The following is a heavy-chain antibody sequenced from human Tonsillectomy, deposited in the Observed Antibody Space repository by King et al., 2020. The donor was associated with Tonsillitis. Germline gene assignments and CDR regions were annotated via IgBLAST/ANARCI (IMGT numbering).Heavy chain of an antibody. CDR1: GGSISSYY. J-gene: IGHJ6*03. Sequence: QLQESGPGLVKPSETLSLTCTVSGGSISSYYWSWIRQPPGKGLEWIGDIYYSGSTNYNPHLKSRVTISLDTSKNQFSLKLSSVTAADTAVYYCAREVAGFDYYYMDVWGKGTTVTVSS. CDR2: IYYSGST. CDR3: AREVAGFDYYYMDV. V-gene: IGHV4-59*01. D-gene: IGHD5-12*01.